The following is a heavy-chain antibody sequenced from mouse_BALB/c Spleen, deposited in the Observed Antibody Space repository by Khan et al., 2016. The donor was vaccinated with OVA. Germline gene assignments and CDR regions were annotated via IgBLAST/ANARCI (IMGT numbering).Heavy chain of an antibody. CDR1: GYTFTTAG. CDR2: INTHSGVP. J-gene: IGHJ4*01. D-gene: IGHD2-14*01. V-gene: IGHV9-4*02. Sequence: QIQLVQSGPELKKSGETVRISCKASGYTFTTAGMQWVQKMPGKGLKWIGWINTHSGVPKYAEDFKGRFAFSLETSASTAYLQITNLKNEDTATYFCARGGAAYYRYGGVAMDYWGQGTTVTVSS. CDR3: ARGGAAYYRYGGVAMDY.